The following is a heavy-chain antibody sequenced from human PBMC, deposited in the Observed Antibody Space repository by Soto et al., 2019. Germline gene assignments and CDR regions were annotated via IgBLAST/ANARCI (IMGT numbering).Heavy chain of an antibody. CDR1: GFTFSSYA. Sequence: QVQLVESGGGVVQPGRSLRLSCAASGFTFSSYAMHWVRQAPGKGLEWVAVISYDGSNKYYADSVKGRFTISRVNFKNSLYLQMNSLRAEDTAVYYCARDEIRFSWAYGMDVWGQGTTVTVSS. CDR3: ARDEIRFSWAYGMDV. D-gene: IGHD3-3*01. CDR2: ISYDGSNK. V-gene: IGHV3-30-3*01. J-gene: IGHJ6*02.